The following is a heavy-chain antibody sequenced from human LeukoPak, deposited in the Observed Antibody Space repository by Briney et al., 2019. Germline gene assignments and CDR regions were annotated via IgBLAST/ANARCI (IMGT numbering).Heavy chain of an antibody. CDR3: AKGRGVHPPAGRNFDP. J-gene: IGHJ5*02. CDR2: ISVSGDSI. D-gene: IGHD1-26*01. Sequence: GGSLRLSCAASGFSFSTYPMSWVRQAPGKGLEWVSIISVSGDSIYYADSVKGRFTISRDNSKNTLHLQMISLRAEDTAVYYCAKGRGVHPPAGRNFDPWGQGTLVTVSS. V-gene: IGHV3-23*01. CDR1: GFSFSTYP.